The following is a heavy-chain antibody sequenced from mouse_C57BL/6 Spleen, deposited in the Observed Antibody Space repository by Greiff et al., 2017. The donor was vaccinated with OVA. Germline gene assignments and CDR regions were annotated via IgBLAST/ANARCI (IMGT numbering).Heavy chain of an antibody. V-gene: IGHV5-9-1*02. CDR3: TRDDKGVFDY. Sequence: EVHLVESGEGLVKPGGSLKLSCAASGFTFSSYAMSWVRQTPETRLEWVAYISSGGDYIYYADPVKGRFTISRDNARNTLYLQMSSLKSEDTAMYYCTRDDKGVFDYWGQGTTLTVSS. CDR1: GFTFSSYA. CDR2: ISSGGDYI. J-gene: IGHJ2*01.